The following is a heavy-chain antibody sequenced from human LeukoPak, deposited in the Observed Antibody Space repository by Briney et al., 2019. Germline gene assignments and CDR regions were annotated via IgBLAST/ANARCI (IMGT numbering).Heavy chain of an antibody. CDR3: ARDGLNTMVRGKIHYYYMDV. CDR2: IYTSGST. V-gene: IGHV4-61*02. CDR1: GGSISSGSYY. Sequence: PSETLSLTCTVSGGSISSGSYYWSWIRQPAGKGLEWIGRIYTSGSTHYNPSLKSRVTISVDTSKNQFSLKLSSVTAADTAVYYCARDGLNTMVRGKIHYYYMDVWGKGTTVTVSS. J-gene: IGHJ6*03. D-gene: IGHD3-10*01.